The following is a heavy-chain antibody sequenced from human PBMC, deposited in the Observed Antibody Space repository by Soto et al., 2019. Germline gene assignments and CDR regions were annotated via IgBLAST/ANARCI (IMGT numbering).Heavy chain of an antibody. J-gene: IGHJ6*02. Sequence: SETLSLTCTVSGGSISSSSYYWGWIRQPPGKGLEWIGSIYYSGSTYYNPSLKSRVTISVDTSKNQFSLKLSSVTAADTAVYYCARASNYDFWSGYKSYRGYYYSGMDVWGQGTTVTVYS. D-gene: IGHD3-3*01. CDR1: GGSISSSSYY. CDR2: IYYSGST. V-gene: IGHV4-39*01. CDR3: ARASNYDFWSGYKSYRGYYYSGMDV.